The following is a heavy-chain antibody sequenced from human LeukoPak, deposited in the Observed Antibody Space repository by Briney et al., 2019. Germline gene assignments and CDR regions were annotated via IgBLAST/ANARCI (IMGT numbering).Heavy chain of an antibody. CDR1: GFTFSSYW. CDR2: IKQDGSEK. Sequence: PGGSLRLSCAASGFTFSSYWMSWVRQAPGKGLEWVANIKQDGSEKYYVDSVKGRFTISRDNAKNSLYLQMNSLRAEDTAVYYCASGQSDYYYDSSLPADYWGQGTLVTVSS. CDR3: ASGQSDYYYDSSLPADY. V-gene: IGHV3-7*01. D-gene: IGHD3-22*01. J-gene: IGHJ4*02.